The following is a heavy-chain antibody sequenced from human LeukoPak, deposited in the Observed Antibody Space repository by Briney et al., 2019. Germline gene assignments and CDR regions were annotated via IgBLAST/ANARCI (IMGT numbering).Heavy chain of an antibody. V-gene: IGHV1-18*01. CDR3: ARDVPGSIGTTARFDP. Sequence: GASVTVSCESSGYTSSDYGISWMRQAPGQGLEWMGWISTNNGNTNYAQQFQGRVTMTTDTSTSTAYMELRSLKSDDTAVYYCARDVPGSIGTTARFDPWGQGTLVTVSS. CDR1: GYTSSDYG. D-gene: IGHD1-1*01. CDR2: ISTNNGNT. J-gene: IGHJ5*02.